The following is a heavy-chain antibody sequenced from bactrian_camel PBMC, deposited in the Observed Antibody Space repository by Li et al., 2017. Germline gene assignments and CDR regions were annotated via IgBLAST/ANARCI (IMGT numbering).Heavy chain of an antibody. CDR2: TMGETGST. CDR3: AADFYSLQLARSYSY. CDR1: GYTYSSTC. D-gene: IGHD4*01. J-gene: IGHJ4*01. Sequence: QVQLVESGGGSVQAGGSLRLSCKASGYTYSSTCMGWFRQAPGKEREGVATMGETGSTTYTDSTKGRFTISKDNAKNTLYLQMNSLEVDDTAMYYCAADFYSLQLARSYSYWGQGTQVTVS. V-gene: IGHV3S26*01.